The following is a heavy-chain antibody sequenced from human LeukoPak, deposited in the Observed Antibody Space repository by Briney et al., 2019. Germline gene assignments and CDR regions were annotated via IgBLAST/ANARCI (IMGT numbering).Heavy chain of an antibody. CDR3: ARAGHSSGYYLDY. CDR1: GGSFSGYY. V-gene: IGHV4-34*01. D-gene: IGHD3-22*01. CDR2: INHSGST. J-gene: IGHJ4*02. Sequence: SETLSLTCAVYGGSFSGYYWSWIRQPPGKGLEWIGEINHSGSTNYNPSLKSRVTISVDTSKNQFSLKLSSVTAADTAVYYCARAGHSSGYYLDYWGQGTLVTVSS.